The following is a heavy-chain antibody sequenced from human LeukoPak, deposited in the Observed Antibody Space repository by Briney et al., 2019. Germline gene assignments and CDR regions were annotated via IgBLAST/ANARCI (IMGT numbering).Heavy chain of an antibody. CDR3: AKDISCHLGWVFDY. Sequence: GRSLRLSCAASVFTFDDYAMHWVRPAPGKGLEGVSGISWNSGSIRYADSVKGRFTISRDNAKYSLYLQMNSLRAEDMALYYCAKDISCHLGWVFDYWGQGTLVTVSS. V-gene: IGHV3-9*03. J-gene: IGHJ4*02. CDR2: ISWNSGSI. CDR1: VFTFDDYA. D-gene: IGHD6-19*01.